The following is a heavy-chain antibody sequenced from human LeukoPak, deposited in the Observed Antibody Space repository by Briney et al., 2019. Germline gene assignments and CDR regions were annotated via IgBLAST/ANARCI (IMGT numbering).Heavy chain of an antibody. CDR2: ISSTSSLI. V-gene: IGHV3-48*04. D-gene: IGHD1-14*01. CDR3: GEEGRKSLDY. CDR1: GFTFSYYS. J-gene: IGHJ4*02. Sequence: GGSLRLSCAASGFTFSYYSLNWVRQAPGKGLEWVSYISSTSSLIYYADSVKGRFTISRDNARNLLYLQMNSLRAEDTAVYYRGEEGRKSLDYWGQGTLVTVSS.